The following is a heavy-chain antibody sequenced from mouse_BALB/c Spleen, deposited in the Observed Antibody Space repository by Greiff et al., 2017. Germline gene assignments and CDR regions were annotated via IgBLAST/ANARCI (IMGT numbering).Heavy chain of an antibody. CDR1: GFTFSSYT. D-gene: IGHD1-3*01. Sequence: EVKLVESGGGLVKPGGSLKLSCAASGFTFSSYTMSWVRQTPEKRLEWVATISSGGSYTYYPDSVKGRFTISRDNAKNTLYLQMSSLKSEDTAMYYCTRDEWSYFDVWGAGTTVTVSS. V-gene: IGHV5-6-4*01. J-gene: IGHJ1*01. CDR3: TRDEWSYFDV. CDR2: ISSGGSYT.